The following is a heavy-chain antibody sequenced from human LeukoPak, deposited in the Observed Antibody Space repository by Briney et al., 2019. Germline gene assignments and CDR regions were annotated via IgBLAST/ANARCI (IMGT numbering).Heavy chain of an antibody. Sequence: ASVKVSCKASGYTFTSYGISWVRQAPGQGLEWMGWISAYNGNTNYAQKLQGRVTMTTDTSTSTAYMELRSLRSDDTAVYYCARLWFGELYEKGANWFDPWGQGTTVTVSS. CDR1: GYTFTSYG. J-gene: IGHJ5*01. CDR3: ARLWFGELYEKGANWFDP. V-gene: IGHV1-18*01. D-gene: IGHD3-10*01. CDR2: ISAYNGNT.